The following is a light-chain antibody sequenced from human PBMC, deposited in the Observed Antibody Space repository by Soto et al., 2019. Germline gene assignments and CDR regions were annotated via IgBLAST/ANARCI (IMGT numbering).Light chain of an antibody. CDR3: QQRSSWPTIT. CDR1: KSVSRS. V-gene: IGKV3-11*01. J-gene: IGKJ5*01. CDR2: GAS. Sequence: EIVMTQPPATLSVSPGERATLSCRASKSVSRSLAWYQQKPXQAPRLVLYGASSRAYGVPVRFSGSGSGTDLALTISSLEPEDFALYYCQQRSSWPTITFGQGTRLEIK.